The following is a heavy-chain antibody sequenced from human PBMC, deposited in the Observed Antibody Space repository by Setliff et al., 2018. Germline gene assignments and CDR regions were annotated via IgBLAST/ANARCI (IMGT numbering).Heavy chain of an antibody. Sequence: GESLRLSCTASGFTFGEYAMSWVRQAPGKGLEWVGIIRSKVFGGTTEYAASVKGRFSISRDDSESIAYPQMNSLKTEDTAVYYCTKEASVDFWSGYPYYYYMDVWGKGTTVTVSS. CDR1: GFTFGEYA. CDR2: IRSKVFGGTT. J-gene: IGHJ6*03. CDR3: TKEASVDFWSGYPYYYYMDV. V-gene: IGHV3-49*04. D-gene: IGHD3-3*01.